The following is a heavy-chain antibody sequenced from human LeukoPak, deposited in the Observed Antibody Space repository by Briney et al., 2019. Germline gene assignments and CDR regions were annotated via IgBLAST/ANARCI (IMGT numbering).Heavy chain of an antibody. J-gene: IGHJ5*02. V-gene: IGHV5-51*01. CDR3: ARLGVKIVRGVSLKRSGTHWFDP. CDR2: IYYDDSET. CDR1: GYRLTNNW. Sequence: GESLKISCKVSGYRLTNNWIGWVRQMPGKGLEWMGVIYYDDSETQYSPSFQGQATISVDKSISTVYLQWSALKASDSAIYYCARLGVKIVRGVSLKRSGTHWFDPWGQGTLVTVSS. D-gene: IGHD3-10*01.